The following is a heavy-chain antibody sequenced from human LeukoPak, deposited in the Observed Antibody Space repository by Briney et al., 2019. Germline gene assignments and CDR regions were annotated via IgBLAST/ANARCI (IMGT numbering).Heavy chain of an antibody. J-gene: IGHJ6*03. D-gene: IGHD4-17*01. V-gene: IGHV1-69*05. Sequence: SVKVSCKASGGTFSSYAISWVRQAPGQGLEWMGRIIPIFGTANYAQKFQGRVTITTDESTSTAYMELSSLRSADTAVYYCAREPISPSDYGDPRVYYYMDVWGKGTTVTVSS. CDR2: IIPIFGTA. CDR3: AREPISPSDYGDPRVYYYMDV. CDR1: GGTFSSYA.